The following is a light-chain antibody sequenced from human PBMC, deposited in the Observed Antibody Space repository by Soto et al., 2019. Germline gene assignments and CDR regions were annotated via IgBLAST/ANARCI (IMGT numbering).Light chain of an antibody. CDR3: QVWDSRGDHPGV. Sequence: SYELTQPPSLSLAPGETARFTCGGNNIGGKGVFWHQQKPGQAPVLVIYYDKDRPSGIPERFSGSNSGDTATLTISRVEAGDEADYYCQVWDSRGDHPGVFGGGTKLTVL. V-gene: IGLV3-21*04. CDR2: YDK. CDR1: NIGGKG. J-gene: IGLJ2*01.